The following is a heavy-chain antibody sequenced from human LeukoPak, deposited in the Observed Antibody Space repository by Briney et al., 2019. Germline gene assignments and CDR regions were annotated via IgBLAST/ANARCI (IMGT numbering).Heavy chain of an antibody. CDR3: ARSAVYCSGANCHNAFDI. V-gene: IGHV1-8*01. Sequence: GASVTVSCKASGYPFSRYDRNWVRQAAGQGLVWMGWMNPNIGNAGDAQKIQGRVTITTSTSISTAYMELSSLRSDDTAVYYCARSAVYCSGANCHNAFDIWGQGTMVTVSS. CDR1: GYPFSRYD. J-gene: IGHJ3*02. CDR2: MNPNIGNA. D-gene: IGHD2-2*02.